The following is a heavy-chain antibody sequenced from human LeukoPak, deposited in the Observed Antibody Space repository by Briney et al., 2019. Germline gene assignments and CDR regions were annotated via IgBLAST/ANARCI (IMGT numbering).Heavy chain of an antibody. CDR2: ISGSGKT. J-gene: IGHJ4*02. D-gene: IGHD3-22*01. CDR3: AKGSSYYYDSSGWYCDY. Sequence: GGSLRLSCVASGFTLSDYAMSWVRQAPGKGLEWVSAISGSGKTFYADSVKGRFTISRDTSMNTLSLQMNSLRAEDTAVYYCAKGSSYYYDSSGWYCDYWGQGTLVTVAS. CDR1: GFTLSDYA. V-gene: IGHV3-23*01.